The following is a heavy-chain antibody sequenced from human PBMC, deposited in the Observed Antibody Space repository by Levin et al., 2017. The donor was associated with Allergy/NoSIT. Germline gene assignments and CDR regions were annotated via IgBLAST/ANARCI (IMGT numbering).Heavy chain of an antibody. D-gene: IGHD1-7*01. CDR1: FYSINISHYF. CDR2: FYYILST. CDR3: VRHVGGTTRDY. Sequence: SETLSLTCVVSFYSINISHYFFIFILHPPFKCLYFIWYFYYILSTELSPSLKSRTTMSIDKSQNQLSLQLSSVTAADTAVYYCVRHVGGTTRDYWGQGTLVTVSS. J-gene: IGHJ4*02. V-gene: IGHV4-30-4*01.